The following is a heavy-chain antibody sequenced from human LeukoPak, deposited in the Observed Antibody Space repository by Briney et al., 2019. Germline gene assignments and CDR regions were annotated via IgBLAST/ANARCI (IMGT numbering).Heavy chain of an antibody. Sequence: GGSLRLSCAASGFTFSSYGMHWVRQAPGKGLEWVAFIRYDGSNKYYADSVKGRFTISRDNSKNTLYLQMNSLRAEDTAVYYCAKDGRHIAAAGSGYMDVWGKGTTVTVSS. CDR2: IRYDGSNK. CDR3: AKDGRHIAAAGSGYMDV. D-gene: IGHD6-13*01. J-gene: IGHJ6*03. CDR1: GFTFSSYG. V-gene: IGHV3-30*02.